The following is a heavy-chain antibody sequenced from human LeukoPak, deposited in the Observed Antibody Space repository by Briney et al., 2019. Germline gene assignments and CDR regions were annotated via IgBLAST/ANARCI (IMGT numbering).Heavy chain of an antibody. CDR3: AIATCSTANCVSLSQNYYSYYYMDV. D-gene: IGHD2-2*01. J-gene: IGHJ6*03. CDR1: AGSMSSYY. CDR2: IYYSGST. V-gene: IGHV4-59*01. Sequence: SETLSLTCTVSAGSMSSYYWSWIRQPPGKGLEWIGYIYYSGSTNYNPSLESRVTVSVDTSKNQFSLKLSSVTAADTAVYYCAIATCSTANCVSLSQNYYSYYYMDVWGKGATVTVSS.